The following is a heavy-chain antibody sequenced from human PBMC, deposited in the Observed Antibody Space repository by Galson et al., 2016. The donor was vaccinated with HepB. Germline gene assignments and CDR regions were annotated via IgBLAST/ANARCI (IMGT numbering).Heavy chain of an antibody. V-gene: IGHV3-9*01. D-gene: IGHD6-6*01. CDR1: GFTFDDYA. CDR2: VTWNSEYI. J-gene: IGHJ4*02. Sequence: SLRLSCAASGFTFDDYAMHWVRQVSGRGLEWVSGVTWNSEYIGYADSVKGRFTISRDNANNSLYLQMNSLRAEDTALYYCAKGLVRYSRSSYIDYWGQGTLVAVAS. CDR3: AKGLVRYSRSSYIDY.